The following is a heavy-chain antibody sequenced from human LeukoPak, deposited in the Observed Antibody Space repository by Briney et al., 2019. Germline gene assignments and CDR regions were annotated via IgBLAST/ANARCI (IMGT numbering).Heavy chain of an antibody. CDR2: IYYGGST. CDR1: GGSISSYY. J-gene: IGHJ2*01. CDR3: ARDRGSARGYFDL. D-gene: IGHD2-15*01. V-gene: IGHV4-59*01. Sequence: PSETLSLTCTVSGGSISSYYWSWIRQPPGKGLEWIGYIYYGGSTNYNPSLKSRVTISVDTSKNQFSLKLSSVTAADTAVYYCARDRGSARGYFDLWGRGTLVTVSS.